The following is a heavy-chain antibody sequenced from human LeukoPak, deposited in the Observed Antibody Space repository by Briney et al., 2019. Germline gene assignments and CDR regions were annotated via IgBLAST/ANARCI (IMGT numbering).Heavy chain of an antibody. CDR1: GGSISSYY. D-gene: IGHD3-10*01. Sequence: PSETLSLTCTVSGGSISSYYWSCIRQPPGKGLEWIGCIYYTGSFNYNPSLKSRVTISVDTSENQFSLRLSSVTAADTAVYYCARHGGVVRGEGSDAFDIWGQGTMVTVSS. V-gene: IGHV4-59*08. CDR3: ARHGGVVRGEGSDAFDI. CDR2: IYYTGSF. J-gene: IGHJ3*02.